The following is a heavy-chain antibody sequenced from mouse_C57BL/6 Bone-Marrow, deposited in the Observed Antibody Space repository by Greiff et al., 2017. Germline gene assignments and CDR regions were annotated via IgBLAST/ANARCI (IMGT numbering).Heavy chain of an antibody. V-gene: IGHV5-4*03. J-gene: IGHJ4*01. Sequence: EVMLVESGGGLVKPGGSLKLSCAASGFTFSSYAMSWVRQTPEKRLEWVATISDGGSYTYYPDNVKGRFTISRDNAKNNLYLQMSHLKSEDTAMYYCARHYDYDVYAMDYWGQGTSDTVSS. CDR1: GFTFSSYA. CDR3: ARHYDYDVYAMDY. CDR2: ISDGGSYT. D-gene: IGHD2-4*01.